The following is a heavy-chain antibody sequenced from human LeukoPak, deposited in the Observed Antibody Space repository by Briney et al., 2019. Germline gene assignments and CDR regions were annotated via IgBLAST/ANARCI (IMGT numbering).Heavy chain of an antibody. CDR3: ARGRHHSYQDSNGYYAVLLGYYYYYMDV. V-gene: IGHV1-8*01. Sequence: ASVKVFCKASGYTFTSYDINWVRQATGQGLEWMGWMNPNSGNTGYAQKFQGRVTMTRNTSISTAYMELSSLRSEDTAVYYCARGRHHSYQDSNGYYAVLLGYYYYYMDVWGKGTTVTVSS. CDR1: GYTFTSYD. CDR2: MNPNSGNT. J-gene: IGHJ6*03. D-gene: IGHD3-22*01.